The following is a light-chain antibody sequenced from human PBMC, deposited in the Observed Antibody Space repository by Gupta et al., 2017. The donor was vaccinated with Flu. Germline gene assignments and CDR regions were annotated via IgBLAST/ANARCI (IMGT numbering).Light chain of an antibody. J-gene: IGKJ5*01. CDR3: QTYGSSPIS. Sequence: IVLTQSPGTLSLSPGARATLSCRASQSVSSSYLAWYQQKPGQAPRLLIYGASSRATGIPYRGSGSGSGTDFTLTIRRLEPEDVSVYYCQTYGSSPISFGQGTRLEIK. CDR2: GAS. CDR1: QSVSSSY. V-gene: IGKV3-20*01.